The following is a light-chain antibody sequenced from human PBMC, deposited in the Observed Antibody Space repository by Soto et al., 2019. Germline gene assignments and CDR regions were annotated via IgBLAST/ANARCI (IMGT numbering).Light chain of an antibody. CDR3: QQYNSYSPVT. CDR2: KAS. J-gene: IGKJ5*01. Sequence: DIQMTQSPSTLSASVGDRVTITCRASQSISRWLAWYQQKPGKAPKLLIYKASSLEIGVPSRFSGSGSGTQVPLTISRLQHDDLATYYYQQYNSYSPVTFGQGTRLEIK. V-gene: IGKV1-5*03. CDR1: QSISRW.